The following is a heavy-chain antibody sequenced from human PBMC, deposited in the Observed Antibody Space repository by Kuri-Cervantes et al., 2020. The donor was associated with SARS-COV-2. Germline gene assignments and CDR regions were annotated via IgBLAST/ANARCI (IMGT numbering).Heavy chain of an antibody. CDR1: GFTVSSNE. D-gene: IGHD4-11*01. V-gene: IGHV3-21*01. J-gene: IGHJ6*03. CDR3: AREGHDYSNLRTPYYYYYYMDV. CDR2: ISSSSSYI. Sequence: GGSLRLSCAASGFTVSSNEMSWVRQAPGKGLEWVSSISSSSSYIYYADSVKGRFTISRDNAKNSLYLQMNSLRAEDTAVYYCAREGHDYSNLRTPYYYYYYMDVWGKGTTVTVSS.